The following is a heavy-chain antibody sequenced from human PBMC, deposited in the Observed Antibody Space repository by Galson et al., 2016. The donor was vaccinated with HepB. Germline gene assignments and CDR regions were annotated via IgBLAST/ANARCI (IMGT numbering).Heavy chain of an antibody. Sequence: SLRLSCATSGFTFGDYAMTWFRQAPGKGLEWVGFIRSKPFGGTTEYAASVKDRFVLSRDDSKSIAYLQLNSLKTEDTGLYFYARDGSPNNFQSYFFDYWGQGTLVTVSS. CDR3: ARDGSPNNFQSYFFDY. CDR1: GFTFGDYA. J-gene: IGHJ4*02. D-gene: IGHD1-1*01. V-gene: IGHV3-49*03. CDR2: IRSKPFGGTT.